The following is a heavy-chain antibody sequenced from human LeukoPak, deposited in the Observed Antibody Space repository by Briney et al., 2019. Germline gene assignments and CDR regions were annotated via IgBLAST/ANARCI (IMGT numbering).Heavy chain of an antibody. V-gene: IGHV3-48*04. Sequence: GGSLRLSCAASRFTFSSYSMKWGRQAPGEGLEWVSYISSSSSTIYYADSVKGRFTIYRDNAKNSLFLQMNSLRAEDTAVYYCARDLIVGTTYFDYWGQGTLVTVSS. D-gene: IGHD1-26*01. CDR2: ISSSSSTI. CDR1: RFTFSSYS. J-gene: IGHJ4*02. CDR3: ARDLIVGTTYFDY.